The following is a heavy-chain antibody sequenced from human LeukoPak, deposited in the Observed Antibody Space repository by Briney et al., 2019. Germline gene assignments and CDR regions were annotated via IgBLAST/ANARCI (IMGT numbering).Heavy chain of an antibody. V-gene: IGHV3-23*01. Sequence: GGSLRLSCAASGFTFSSYAMGWVRQAPGKGPEWVSSISGSGGHTYFADSVKGRFTISRDDSKNTLDLQMNSLKVEDTAVYYCAKFRYHSNDNNYLDFNYWGQGTLVTVSS. D-gene: IGHD3-22*01. J-gene: IGHJ4*02. CDR3: AKFRYHSNDNNYLDFNY. CDR1: GFTFSSYA. CDR2: ISGSGGHT.